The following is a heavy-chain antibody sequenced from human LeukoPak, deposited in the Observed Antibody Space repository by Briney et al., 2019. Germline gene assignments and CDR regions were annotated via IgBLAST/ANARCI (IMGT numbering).Heavy chain of an antibody. V-gene: IGHV3-73*01. CDR3: ARQSGAAIPFVY. D-gene: IGHD2-2*02. CDR2: IKSKGNSHAT. J-gene: IGHJ4*02. CDR1: GFTFSGSA. Sequence: GGSLKLSCEASGFTFSGSAMHWVRQASGKGLEWLSHIKSKGNSHATADAASLKGRFTIPRDDSKNTAYLQSNNLEPEDTAMYYCARQSGAAIPFVYWGQGTLVTVSS.